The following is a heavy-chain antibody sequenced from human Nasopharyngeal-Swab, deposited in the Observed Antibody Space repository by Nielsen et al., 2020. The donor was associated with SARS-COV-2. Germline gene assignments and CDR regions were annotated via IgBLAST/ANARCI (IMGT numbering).Heavy chain of an antibody. CDR3: ASSSSEKRGHDS. D-gene: IGHD6-6*01. Sequence: SETLSLTCAVSGRSISGSDWWSWVRQPPGKGLEGIGDTSPDGGTNYNPSLKGRVIVSVDRSKNLFSLSLKSVTAADTAVYYCASSSSEKRGHDSWGQGTLVTVSS. CDR2: TSPDGGT. CDR1: GRSISGSDW. J-gene: IGHJ4*02. V-gene: IGHV4-4*02.